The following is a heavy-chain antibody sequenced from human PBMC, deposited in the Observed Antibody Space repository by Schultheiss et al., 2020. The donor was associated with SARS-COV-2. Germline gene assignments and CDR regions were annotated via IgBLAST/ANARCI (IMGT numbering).Heavy chain of an antibody. V-gene: IGHV4-59*12. CDR1: GDSIDNYY. CDR2: IYHSGST. CDR3: ARGQMVVAPRVNWFDP. D-gene: IGHD2-15*01. J-gene: IGHJ5*02. Sequence: SETLSLTCTVSGDSIDNYYWTWIRQPPGKGLEWIGSIYHSGSTYYNPSLKSRVTISVDTSKNQFSLKLSSVTAADTAVYYCARGQMVVAPRVNWFDPWGQGTLVTVSS.